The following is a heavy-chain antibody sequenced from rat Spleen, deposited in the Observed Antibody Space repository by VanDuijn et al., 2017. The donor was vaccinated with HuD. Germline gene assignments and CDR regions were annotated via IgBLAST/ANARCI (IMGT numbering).Heavy chain of an antibody. CDR1: GFTFSTAW. Sequence: EVQVLESGGGLEQPGNSLKLSCATSGFTFSTAWMYWYRQFPEKRLEWVARIKAKSNNYATDYTESVKGRITISRDDSKSSIYLQMNNLKEKDTAIYYCAWEGTFDYWGQGVMVTVSS. D-gene: IGHD1-11*01. CDR2: IKAKSNNYAT. CDR3: AWEGTFDY. V-gene: IGHV6-6*01. J-gene: IGHJ2*01.